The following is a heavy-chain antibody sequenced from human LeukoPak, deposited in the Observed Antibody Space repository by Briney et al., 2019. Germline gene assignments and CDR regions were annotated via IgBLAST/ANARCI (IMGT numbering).Heavy chain of an antibody. Sequence: ASVKVSCKASGYTFTTYGISWVRQAPGQGLEWMGWISAYNGNTYYAQKLQGRVTMTTDTSTSTVYMELRSLRSDDTAIYYCARDLEFCGGDCYTHAFDIWGQGTMVTVSS. CDR1: GYTFTTYG. D-gene: IGHD2-21*02. CDR2: ISAYNGNT. V-gene: IGHV1-18*01. CDR3: ARDLEFCGGDCYTHAFDI. J-gene: IGHJ3*02.